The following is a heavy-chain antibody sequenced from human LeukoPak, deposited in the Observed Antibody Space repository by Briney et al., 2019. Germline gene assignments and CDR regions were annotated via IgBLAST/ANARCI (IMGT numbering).Heavy chain of an antibody. Sequence: GGSLRLSCGASGFTFSNYGMLWVRQAPGKGLEWVAFIRYDGNNKLYADSMKGRFTISRDNSKNTLYLHINSLRVEDTAVYYCAKVAKYYYGSETYYFFEHWGQGTPVTASS. CDR2: IRYDGNNK. J-gene: IGHJ4*02. CDR3: AKVAKYYYGSETYYFFEH. V-gene: IGHV3-30*02. D-gene: IGHD3-10*01. CDR1: GFTFSNYG.